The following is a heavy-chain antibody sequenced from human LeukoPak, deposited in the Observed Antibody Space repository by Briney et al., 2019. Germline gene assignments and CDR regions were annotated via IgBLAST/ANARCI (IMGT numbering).Heavy chain of an antibody. V-gene: IGHV4-34*01. Sequence: KPSETLSLTCAVYGGSFSGYYWSWIRQPPGKGLEWIGEINHSGSNNYNPSLKSRVTISVDTSKNQFSLKLSSVTAADTAVYYCARGLGYSGYVDWGQGTLVTVSS. D-gene: IGHD5-12*01. CDR1: GGSFSGYY. J-gene: IGHJ4*02. CDR2: INHSGSN. CDR3: ARGLGYSGYVD.